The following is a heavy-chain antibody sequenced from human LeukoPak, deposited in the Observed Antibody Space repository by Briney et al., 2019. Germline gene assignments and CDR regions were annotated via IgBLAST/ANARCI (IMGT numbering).Heavy chain of an antibody. D-gene: IGHD1-26*01. CDR2: ISSSSCYI. CDR1: GFTFSSYN. J-gene: IGHJ4*02. Sequence: GGSLRLSCAASGFTFSSYNMNWVRQAPGKGLEWVSSISSSSCYIYYADSVKGRITISRDNARNSLYLQMNSLRAEDTGVYYCARERSGSYEYYFDYWGQGTLVTVSS. CDR3: ARERSGSYEYYFDY. V-gene: IGHV3-21*01.